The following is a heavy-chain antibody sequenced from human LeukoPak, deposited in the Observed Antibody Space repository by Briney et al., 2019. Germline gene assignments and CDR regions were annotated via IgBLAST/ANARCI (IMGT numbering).Heavy chain of an antibody. J-gene: IGHJ4*02. V-gene: IGHV3-7*03. CDR2: IKQDGTEE. D-gene: IGHD2/OR15-2a*01. CDR1: GFTFSSSW. Sequence: GGSLRLSCVASGFTFSSSWMSWVRRAPGKGLEWVANIKQDGTEEYYVDSVRGRFSISKDNAKNSLYLQMNSLRAEDTAVYYCARAGKNSRTYDYWGQGTLVTVSS. CDR3: ARAGKNSRTYDY.